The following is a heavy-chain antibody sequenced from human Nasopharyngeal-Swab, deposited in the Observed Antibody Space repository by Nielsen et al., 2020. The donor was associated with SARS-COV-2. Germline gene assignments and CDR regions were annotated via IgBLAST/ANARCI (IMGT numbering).Heavy chain of an antibody. Sequence: GESPKIPCAASGFTFSSYWMHWVRQAPGKGLVWVSRINSDGSSTSYADSVKGRFTISRDNAKNTLYLQMNSLRAEDTAVYYCARWSSSWSLVTWGQGTLVTVSS. CDR3: ARWSSSWSLVT. V-gene: IGHV3-74*01. D-gene: IGHD6-13*01. CDR2: INSDGSST. J-gene: IGHJ4*02. CDR1: GFTFSSYW.